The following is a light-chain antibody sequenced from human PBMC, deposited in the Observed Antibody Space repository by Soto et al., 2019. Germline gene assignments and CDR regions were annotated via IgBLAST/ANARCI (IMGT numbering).Light chain of an antibody. CDR3: QQYGSSPQT. CDR2: GAS. CDR1: QSVSSSY. J-gene: IGKJ1*01. Sequence: DIVLTQSPGTLSLSPGERATLFCRASQSVSSSYLDWYQPKPGQAPRLLIYGASSRATGIPDRFSGSGSGTDFSLSISRLEPEDFAVYYCQQYGSSPQTFGQGTKVEIK. V-gene: IGKV3-20*01.